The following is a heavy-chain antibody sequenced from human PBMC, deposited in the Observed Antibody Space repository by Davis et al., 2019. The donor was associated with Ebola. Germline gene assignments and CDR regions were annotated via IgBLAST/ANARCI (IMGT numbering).Heavy chain of an antibody. J-gene: IGHJ6*03. D-gene: IGHD7-27*01. V-gene: IGHV1-18*01. CDR1: GGTFSSYA. CDR2: ISAYNGNT. Sequence: ASVKVSCKASGGTFSSYAISWVRQAPGQGLEWMGWISAYNGNTNYAQKLQGRVTMTTDTSTSTAYMELRSLRSDDTAVYYCARAGANYYNMDVWGKGTTVTVSS. CDR3: ARAGANYYNMDV.